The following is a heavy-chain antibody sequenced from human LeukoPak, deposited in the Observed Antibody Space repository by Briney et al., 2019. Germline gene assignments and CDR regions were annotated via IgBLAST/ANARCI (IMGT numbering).Heavy chain of an antibody. D-gene: IGHD6-19*01. CDR1: GGSISSGGYS. J-gene: IGHJ5*02. V-gene: IGHV4-30-2*01. Sequence: SETLSLTCAVSGGSISSGGYSWSWIRQPPGKGLEWIGYIYHSGSTYYNPSLKSRVTISVDRSKNQFSLKLCSVTAADTAVYYCARAGYSSGWTHYNWFDTWGQGNLVTVSS. CDR2: IYHSGST. CDR3: ARAGYSSGWTHYNWFDT.